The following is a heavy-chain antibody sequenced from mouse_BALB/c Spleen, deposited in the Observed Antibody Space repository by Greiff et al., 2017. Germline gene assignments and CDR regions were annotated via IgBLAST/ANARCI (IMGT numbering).Heavy chain of an antibody. CDR2: ISYSGST. Sequence: EVQLVESGPGLVKPSQSLSLTCTVTGYSITSDYAWNWIRQFPGNKLEWMGYISYSGSTSYNPSLKSRISITRDTSKNQFFLQLNSVTTEDTATYYCARSDFDWYFDVWGAGTTVTVSS. CDR3: ARSDFDWYFDV. CDR1: GYSITSDYA. V-gene: IGHV3-2*02. J-gene: IGHJ1*01.